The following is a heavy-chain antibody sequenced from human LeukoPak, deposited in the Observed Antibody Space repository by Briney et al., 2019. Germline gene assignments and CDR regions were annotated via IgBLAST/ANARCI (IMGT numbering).Heavy chain of an antibody. CDR3: ARDRGYDSGGYYDAFDI. Sequence: PGGSLRLSCAASGFTFSSYAMHWVRQAPGKGLEWVAVISYDGSNKYYADSVKGRFTISRDNSKNTLYLQMNSLRAEDTVVYYCARDRGYDSGGYYDAFDIWGQGTMVTVSS. J-gene: IGHJ3*02. D-gene: IGHD3-22*01. CDR2: ISYDGSNK. V-gene: IGHV3-30-3*01. CDR1: GFTFSSYA.